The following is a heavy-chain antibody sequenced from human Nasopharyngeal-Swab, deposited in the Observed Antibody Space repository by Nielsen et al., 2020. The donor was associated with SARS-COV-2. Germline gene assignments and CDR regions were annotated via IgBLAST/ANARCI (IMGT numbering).Heavy chain of an antibody. CDR3: ARAHSGSSFGAFDI. CDR2: ISYDGSNK. J-gene: IGHJ3*02. V-gene: IGHV3-30*04. Sequence: GESLKISCAASGFTFSSYAMHWVRQAPGKGLEWVAVISYDGSNKYYADSVKGRFTISRDNSKNTLYLQMNSLRAEDTAVYYCARAHSGSSFGAFDIWGQGTMVTVSS. D-gene: IGHD1-26*01. CDR1: GFTFSSYA.